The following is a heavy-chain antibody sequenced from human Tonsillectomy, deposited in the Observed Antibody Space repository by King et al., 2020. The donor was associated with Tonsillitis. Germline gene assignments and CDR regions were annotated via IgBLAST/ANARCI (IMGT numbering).Heavy chain of an antibody. Sequence: LQLQESGPGLVKPSETLSLTCTVSGGSISSSSYYWGWIRQPPGKGLEWIGRIYDSGSTYYNPSLKSRVTISVDTSKNQFSLKLSSVTASDTAVYYCVILNYYGSGSLLFDYWGQGTLVTVSS. CDR1: GGSISSSSYY. CDR2: IYDSGST. J-gene: IGHJ4*01. V-gene: IGHV4-39*01. D-gene: IGHD3-10*01. CDR3: VILNYYGSGSLLFDY.